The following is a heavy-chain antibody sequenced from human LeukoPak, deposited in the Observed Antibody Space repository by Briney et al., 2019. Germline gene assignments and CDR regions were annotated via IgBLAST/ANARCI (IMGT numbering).Heavy chain of an antibody. V-gene: IGHV1-2*06. J-gene: IGHJ4*02. CDR2: INPNSGGT. D-gene: IGHD3-3*01. Sequence: GASVKVSCKASGYTFTGYYMHWVRQAPGQGLEWMGRINPNSGGTNYAQKFQGRVTMTRDTSISTAYMELSRLRSDDTAVYYCARDRVSDFWSGYFTEYFDYWGQGTLVTVPS. CDR3: ARDRVSDFWSGYFTEYFDY. CDR1: GYTFTGYY.